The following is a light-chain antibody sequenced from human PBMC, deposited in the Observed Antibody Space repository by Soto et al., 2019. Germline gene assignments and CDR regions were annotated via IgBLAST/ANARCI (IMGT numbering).Light chain of an antibody. Sequence: QSALPQPPSTSGTPGQRVTISCSGSRSNIGSNTVTWYQQLPGTAPKLLIYSNNQRPSGVPDRFSGSKSGTSASLAISGLQSEDEADYYCAAWDDSLNGSYVFGTGTKVTVL. CDR3: AAWDDSLNGSYV. CDR2: SNN. CDR1: RSNIGSNT. J-gene: IGLJ1*01. V-gene: IGLV1-44*01.